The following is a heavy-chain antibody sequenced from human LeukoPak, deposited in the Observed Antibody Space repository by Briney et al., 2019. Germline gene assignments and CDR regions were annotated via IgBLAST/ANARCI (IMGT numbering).Heavy chain of an antibody. CDR2: IIPIFGTA. V-gene: IGHV1-69*05. J-gene: IGHJ1*01. D-gene: IGHD3-16*02. Sequence: GASVKVSCKASGGTFSSYAISWVRQAPGQGLEWMGGIIPIFGTANYAQKFQGRVTMTRNTSISTAYMELSSLRSEDTAVYYCARGDDYVWGSYRPAEYFQHWGQGTLVTVSS. CDR3: ARGDDYVWGSYRPAEYFQH. CDR1: GGTFSSYA.